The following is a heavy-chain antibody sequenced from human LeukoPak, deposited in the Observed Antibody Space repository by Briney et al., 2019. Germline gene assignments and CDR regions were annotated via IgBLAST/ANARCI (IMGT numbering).Heavy chain of an antibody. V-gene: IGHV3-21*01. CDR2: ISSSSSYI. D-gene: IGHD3-3*01. Sequence: GGSLRLSCAASGFTFSSYSMNWVRQAPGKGLEWVSSISSSSSYIYYADSVKGRFTISRDNAKNSLYLQMNSLRAEDTAVYYCAKATVTIFGVATYYFDNWGQGTLVTVSS. CDR3: AKATVTIFGVATYYFDN. J-gene: IGHJ4*02. CDR1: GFTFSSYS.